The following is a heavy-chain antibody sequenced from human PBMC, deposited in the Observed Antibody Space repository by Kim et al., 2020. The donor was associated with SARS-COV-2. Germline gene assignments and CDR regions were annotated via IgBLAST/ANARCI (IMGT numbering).Heavy chain of an antibody. V-gene: IGHV3-30*18. CDR3: AKCVGATMDYYYGMDV. J-gene: IGHJ6*02. CDR2: ISYDGSNK. Sequence: LSLTCAASGFFFSSYGMYWVRQAPGKGLEWVAVISYDGSNKYYADSVQGRFTISRDNSKNTLFLQMNSLRAEDTAVYYCAKCVGATMDYYYGMDVWGQGTTVTVSS. CDR1: GFFFSSYG. D-gene: IGHD1-26*01.